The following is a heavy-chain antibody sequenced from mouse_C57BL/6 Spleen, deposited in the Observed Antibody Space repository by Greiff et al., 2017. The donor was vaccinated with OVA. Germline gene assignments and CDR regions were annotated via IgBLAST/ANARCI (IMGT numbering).Heavy chain of an antibody. CDR1: GYTFTNYW. CDR2: IYPGGGYT. V-gene: IGHV1-63*01. J-gene: IGHJ4*01. D-gene: IGHD2-4*01. CDR3: ARGGTMITTGEYYYAMDY. Sequence: QVQLKQSGAELVRPGTSVKMSCKASGYTFTNYWIGWAKQRPGHGLEWIGDIYPGGGYTNYNEKFKGKATLTADKSSSTAYMQFSSLTSEDSAIYYCARGGTMITTGEYYYAMDYWGQGTSVTVSS.